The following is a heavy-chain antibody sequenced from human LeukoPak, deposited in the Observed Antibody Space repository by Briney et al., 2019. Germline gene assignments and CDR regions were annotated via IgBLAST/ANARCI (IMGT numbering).Heavy chain of an antibody. D-gene: IGHD2-21*02. Sequence: ASVKVSCKASGYTFSSYGINWVRQAPGQGLEWMGWISVINNANTRYAQNFQGRLTMTTGTSTTTAYMELRSLRSDDTAVYYCSREFPFCGADCFSGVFDIWGQGTTVTVS. J-gene: IGHJ3*02. CDR2: ISVINNANT. CDR1: GYTFSSYG. CDR3: SREFPFCGADCFSGVFDI. V-gene: IGHV1-18*01.